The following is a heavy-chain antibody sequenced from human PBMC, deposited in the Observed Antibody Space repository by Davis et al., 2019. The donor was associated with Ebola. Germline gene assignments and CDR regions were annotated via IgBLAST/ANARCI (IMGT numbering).Heavy chain of an antibody. J-gene: IGHJ4*02. D-gene: IGHD6-13*01. CDR1: GFTFSSYW. Sequence: GESLKISCAASGFTFSSYWMSWVRQAPGKGLEWVANIKQDGSEKYYVDSVKGRFTISRDNAKNSLYLQMNSLRAEDTAVHYCANLRSWSRYYFDYWGQGTLVTVSS. CDR2: IKQDGSEK. V-gene: IGHV3-7*03. CDR3: ANLRSWSRYYFDY.